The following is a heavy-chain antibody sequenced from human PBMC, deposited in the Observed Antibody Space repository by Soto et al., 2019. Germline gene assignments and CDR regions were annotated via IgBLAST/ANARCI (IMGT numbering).Heavy chain of an antibody. Sequence: SETLSLTCTVSGASISGYFWSWIRQPPGKGLEWTGYIHDTETTNYNPSLKSRVTMSLDTSKNQLSLRLTSVTAADTAVYYCARGTSNWSWKFDYSGQGILVTVSS. CDR2: IHDTETT. J-gene: IGHJ4*02. CDR3: ARGTSNWSWKFDY. D-gene: IGHD1-20*01. V-gene: IGHV4-59*01. CDR1: GASISGYF.